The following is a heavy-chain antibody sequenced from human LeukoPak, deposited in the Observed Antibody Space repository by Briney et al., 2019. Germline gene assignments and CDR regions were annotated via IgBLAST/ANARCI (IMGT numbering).Heavy chain of an antibody. CDR1: GGSISNYY. J-gene: IGHJ4*02. CDR2: FYYSGIT. D-gene: IGHD1-26*01. CDR3: ARLGGSYYDPGLYFDY. Sequence: SETLSLTCTASGGSISNYYWSWVRQPPGKGLEWIGYFYYSGITNYNPSLKSRVTISVDTSTNQFSLKLSSVTAADTAVYYCARLGGSYYDPGLYFDYWGQGTLVTVSS. V-gene: IGHV4-59*01.